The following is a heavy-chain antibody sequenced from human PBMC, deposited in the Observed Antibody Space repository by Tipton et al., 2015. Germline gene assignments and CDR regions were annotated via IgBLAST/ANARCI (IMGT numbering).Heavy chain of an antibody. V-gene: IGHV4-39*07. CDR2: IYWSGST. CDR3: ARLPFVGGTCDDAFDT. J-gene: IGHJ3*02. Sequence: TLSLTCTVSGGPISSSSHYWGWIRQPPGKGLEWIGSIYWSGSTYYNSSLNSRVTISVDTSKNQFSLNLTSVTAADTAVYYCARLPFVGGTCDDAFDTWGQGTMVTVSS. D-gene: IGHD2-15*01. CDR1: GGPISSSSHY.